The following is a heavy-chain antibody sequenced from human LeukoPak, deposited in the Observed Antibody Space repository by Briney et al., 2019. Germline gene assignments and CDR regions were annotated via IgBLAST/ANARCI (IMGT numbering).Heavy chain of an antibody. V-gene: IGHV1-69*05. CDR3: ARLYGIMIFGVAPENWFDP. Sequence: SVKVSCKASGGTFSIYAISWVRQAPGQGLEWMGGIIPIFGTANYAQKLQGRVTMTTDTSTSTAYMELRSLRSDDTAVYYCARLYGIMIFGVAPENWFDPWGQGTLVTVSS. CDR2: IIPIFGTA. D-gene: IGHD3-3*01. J-gene: IGHJ5*02. CDR1: GGTFSIYA.